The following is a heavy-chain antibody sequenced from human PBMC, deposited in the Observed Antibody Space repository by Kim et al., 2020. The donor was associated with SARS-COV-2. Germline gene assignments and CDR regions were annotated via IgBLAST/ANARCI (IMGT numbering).Heavy chain of an antibody. J-gene: IGHJ4*02. CDR1: GFTFRNYA. D-gene: IGHD5-12*01. CDR3: VIIPWGMATINSGGGFDF. V-gene: IGHV3-64D*09. Sequence: GGSLRLSCSASGFTFRNYAVHWVRQAPGKGLEYVSAISSNGGSTYYADSVKGRFTISRDNSKNTLSLQMSSLRAEDTAVYYCVIIPWGMATINSGGGFDFWGQGTLVTVSS. CDR2: ISSNGGST.